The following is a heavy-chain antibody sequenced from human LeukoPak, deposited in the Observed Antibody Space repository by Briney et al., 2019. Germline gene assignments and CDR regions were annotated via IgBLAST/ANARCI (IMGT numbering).Heavy chain of an antibody. CDR2: INPNSGGT. V-gene: IGHV1-2*02. J-gene: IGHJ4*02. CDR1: GYTFTGYY. Sequence: ASVKVSCKASGYTFTGYYMHWVRQAPGQGLEWMGWINPNSGGTNYAQKFQGRVTMTRNTSISTAYMELSRLRSDDTAVYYCARVDYYDSSGYYLFDYWGQGTLVTVSS. D-gene: IGHD3-22*01. CDR3: ARVDYYDSSGYYLFDY.